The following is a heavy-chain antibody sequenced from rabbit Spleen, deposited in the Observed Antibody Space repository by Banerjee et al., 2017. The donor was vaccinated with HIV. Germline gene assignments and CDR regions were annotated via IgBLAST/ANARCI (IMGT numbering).Heavy chain of an antibody. J-gene: IGHJ6*01. Sequence: QSLEEAGGDLVKPGASLTLTCTASGGSFTSNYYMCWVRQAPGKGLEWIACIDTGSSGFTYFASWAKGRFTISKTSSTTVTLQVTSLTAADTATYFCARDSGTSFSSYGMDLWGPGTLVTVS. CDR1: GGSFTSNYY. CDR3: ARDSGTSFSSYGMDL. V-gene: IGHV1S40*01. CDR2: IDTGSSGFT. D-gene: IGHD8-1*01.